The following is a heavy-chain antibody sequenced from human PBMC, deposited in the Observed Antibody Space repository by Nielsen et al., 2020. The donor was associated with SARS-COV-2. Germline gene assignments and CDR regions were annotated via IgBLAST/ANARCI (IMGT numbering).Heavy chain of an antibody. V-gene: IGHV5-51*01. D-gene: IGHD4-23*01. J-gene: IGHJ4*02. CDR2: IYPDDSTT. CDR3: ARHPYPDYGGWYYFDY. Sequence: GGSLRLSCKASGYSFTNYWIGWVRQMPGKGLEWMGVIYPDDSTTRYSPSFQGRVTISADKSINTAYLQWTSLKASDTVMYYCARHPYPDYGGWYYFDYWGQGTLVTVSS. CDR1: GYSFTNYW.